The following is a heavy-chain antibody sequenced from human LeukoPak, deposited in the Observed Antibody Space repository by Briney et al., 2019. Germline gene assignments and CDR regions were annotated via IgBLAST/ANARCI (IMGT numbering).Heavy chain of an antibody. D-gene: IGHD2-21*01. V-gene: IGHV3-64*04. CDR2: ISSNGGST. Sequence: GGSLRLSCSASGFTFSSYAMHWVRQAPGKGLEYVSAISSNGGSTYYADSVKGRFTISRDNSKNTLYLQMNGLRDEDTAVYYCVRDRAYSFDYWGQGILVTVSS. J-gene: IGHJ4*02. CDR3: VRDRAYSFDY. CDR1: GFTFSSYA.